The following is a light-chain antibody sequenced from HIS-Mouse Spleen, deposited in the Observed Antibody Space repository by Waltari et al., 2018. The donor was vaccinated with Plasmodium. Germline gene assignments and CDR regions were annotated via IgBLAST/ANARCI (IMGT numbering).Light chain of an antibody. CDR1: RSDVGSYNL. J-gene: IGLJ2*01. Sequence: QSALTQPASVSGSPGPSITISCTGPRSDVGSYNLVSWYQQQPGKAPKLMIYEGSKRPSGVSNRFSGSKSGNTASLTISGLQAEDEADYYCCSYAGSNNLVFGGGTKLTVL. CDR2: EGS. V-gene: IGLV2-23*01. CDR3: CSYAGSNNLV.